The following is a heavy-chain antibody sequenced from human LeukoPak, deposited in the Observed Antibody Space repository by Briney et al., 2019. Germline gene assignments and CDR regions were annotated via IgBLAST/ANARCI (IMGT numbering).Heavy chain of an antibody. V-gene: IGHV1-2*02. CDR2: INPNSGGT. J-gene: IGHJ4*02. D-gene: IGHD3-22*01. CDR1: GYTFTSYG. Sequence: ASVKVSCKASGYTFTSYGISWVRQAPGQGLEWMGWINPNSGGTNYAQKFQGRVTMTRDTSISTAYMELSRLRSDDTAVYYCARAGYYYDSSGYYYFDYWGQGTLVTVSS. CDR3: ARAGYYYDSSGYYYFDY.